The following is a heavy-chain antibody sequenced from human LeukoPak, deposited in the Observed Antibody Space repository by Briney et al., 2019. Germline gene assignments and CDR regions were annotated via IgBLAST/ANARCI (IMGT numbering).Heavy chain of an antibody. D-gene: IGHD5-12*01. Sequence: GGSLRLSCAASGFTFSDYYMSWIRQAPGKGLEWVSYISSSGSTIYYADSVKGRFTISRDNAKNSLYLQMNSLRAEDTAVYYCARDYNSGYDSIDYWGQGTLVTVSS. CDR2: ISSSGSTI. CDR3: ARDYNSGYDSIDY. CDR1: GFTFSDYY. J-gene: IGHJ4*02. V-gene: IGHV3-11*04.